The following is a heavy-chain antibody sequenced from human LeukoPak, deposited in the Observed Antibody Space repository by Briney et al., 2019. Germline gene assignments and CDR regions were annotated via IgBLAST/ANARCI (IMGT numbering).Heavy chain of an antibody. CDR3: ARATTVTAPADY. D-gene: IGHD4-17*01. J-gene: IGHJ4*02. V-gene: IGHV4-31*03. Sequence: ASETLSLTCTVSGGSITSGGYYRSWIRQHPGKGLEWIGYIYYSGSTYYNPSLKSRVTISVDTSKNQFSLRLSSVTAADTAVYYCARATTVTAPADYWGQGTLVTVSS. CDR1: GGSITSGGYY. CDR2: IYYSGST.